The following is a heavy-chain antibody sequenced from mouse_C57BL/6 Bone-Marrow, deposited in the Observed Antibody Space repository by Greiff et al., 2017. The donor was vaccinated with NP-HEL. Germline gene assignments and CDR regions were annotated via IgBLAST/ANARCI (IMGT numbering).Heavy chain of an antibody. Sequence: QVQLHQSGAELVRPGTSVKVSCKASGYAFTNYLIEWVKQRPGQGLEWIGVINPGSGGANSTEKFKGKATRTAAKSSSTAYMPLSSLTSEDSAVYFWARPHYYGRNYFDYWGQGTTLTVSS. CDR3: ARPHYYGRNYFDY. CDR2: INPGSGGA. V-gene: IGHV1-54*01. CDR1: GYAFTNYL. J-gene: IGHJ2*01. D-gene: IGHD1-1*01.